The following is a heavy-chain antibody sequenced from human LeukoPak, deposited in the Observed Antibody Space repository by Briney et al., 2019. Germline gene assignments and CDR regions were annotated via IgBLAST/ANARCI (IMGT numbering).Heavy chain of an antibody. D-gene: IGHD3-22*01. Sequence: GGSLRLSCAASGFTFSSYVMHWVRQAPGKGLEWVALIWSDGSNKYYADSVKGRFTISRDNSKNTLYLQMNSLRAEDTAVYYCAKSDYYDSSGYSIGNYFDYWGQGTLVTVSS. CDR2: IWSDGSNK. CDR3: AKSDYYDSSGYSIGNYFDY. V-gene: IGHV3-33*06. CDR1: GFTFSSYV. J-gene: IGHJ4*02.